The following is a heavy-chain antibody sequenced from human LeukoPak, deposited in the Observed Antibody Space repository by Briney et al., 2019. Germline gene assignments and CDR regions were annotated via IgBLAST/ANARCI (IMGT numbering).Heavy chain of an antibody. D-gene: IGHD4-17*01. J-gene: IGHJ4*02. Sequence: PSETLSLTCTVSGGSLSPYYWSWIRQSPGKGLEWIGYISYSGSTNSHPSLKSRVTISVDMSKPQFYLELSSVTAADTAVYYCARASHDYGDYSHFDYWGQGTLVTVSS. CDR2: ISYSGST. CDR3: ARASHDYGDYSHFDY. CDR1: GGSLSPYY. V-gene: IGHV4-59*01.